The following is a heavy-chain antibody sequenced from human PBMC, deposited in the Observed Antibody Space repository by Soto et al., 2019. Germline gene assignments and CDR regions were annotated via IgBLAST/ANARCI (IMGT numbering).Heavy chain of an antibody. J-gene: IGHJ2*01. CDR2: IYWDDDK. CDR1: GFSLSTSGVG. Sequence: QITLKESGPTLVKPTQTLTLTCTFSGFSLSTSGVGVGWIRQPPGKALEWLALIYWDDDKRYSPSLKSRLTIPKDTSKNQVVLTMTNMDPVDTATYYCAHRRTDGDLNYWYFDLWGRGTLVTVSS. CDR3: AHRRTDGDLNYWYFDL. D-gene: IGHD4-17*01. V-gene: IGHV2-5*02.